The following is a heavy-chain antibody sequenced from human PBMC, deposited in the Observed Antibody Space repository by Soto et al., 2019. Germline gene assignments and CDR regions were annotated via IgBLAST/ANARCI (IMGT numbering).Heavy chain of an antibody. CDR1: GYTFTSYG. CDR2: ISAYNGNT. CDR3: ARAAIDDDPNWYFDL. V-gene: IGHV1-18*01. J-gene: IGHJ2*01. D-gene: IGHD3-16*01. Sequence: QVQLVQSGAEVKKPGASVKVSCKASGYTFTSYGISWVLQAPGQGLEWMGWISAYNGNTNYAQKLQGRVTMTTDTSTSTAYMELRSLRSDDTAVYYCARAAIDDDPNWYFDLWGRGTLVTVPS.